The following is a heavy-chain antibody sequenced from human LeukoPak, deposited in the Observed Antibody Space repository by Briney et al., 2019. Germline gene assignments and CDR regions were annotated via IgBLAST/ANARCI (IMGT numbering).Heavy chain of an antibody. V-gene: IGHV4-31*03. CDR3: AIVGSTNLFDP. CDR2: IYYSGST. D-gene: IGHD3-10*01. J-gene: IGHJ5*02. CDR1: GGSISSGGYY. Sequence: PSETLSLTCTVSGGSISSGGYYWSWIRQHPGKGLEWIEYIYYSGSTYYNPSRKTRLTISVDTSKTQFSLKLRSVTAADTAVYYCAIVGSTNLFDPWGQGTLVTVSS.